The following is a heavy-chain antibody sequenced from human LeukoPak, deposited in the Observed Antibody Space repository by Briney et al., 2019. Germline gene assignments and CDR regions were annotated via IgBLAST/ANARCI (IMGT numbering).Heavy chain of an antibody. CDR2: IKKDGSEK. V-gene: IGHV3-7*01. CDR3: ARDFAHSEFWSGNYYFDY. J-gene: IGHJ4*02. D-gene: IGHD3-3*01. Sequence: GGSLRLSCAASGFTFSSYWMSWVRQAPGKGLEWVANIKKDGSEKYYVDSVKGRFTISRDNAKNSLYLQMNSLRAEDTAVYYCARDFAHSEFWSGNYYFDYWGQGTLVTVSS. CDR1: GFTFSSYW.